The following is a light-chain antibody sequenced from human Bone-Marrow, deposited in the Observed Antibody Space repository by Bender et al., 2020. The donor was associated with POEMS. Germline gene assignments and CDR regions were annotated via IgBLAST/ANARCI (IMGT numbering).Light chain of an antibody. J-gene: IGLJ2*01. CDR3: SSYATNPPVV. CDR1: SSDVGGYNY. CDR2: GVS. V-gene: IGLV2-14*03. Sequence: QSALTQPASVSGSPGQSITISCTGSSSDVGGYNYVSWYQQHPGKAPKLIIHGVSDRPSGVSNRFSGSKSGNTASLTISGVKAAEEAAYYCSSYATNPPVVFGGGAKLTVI.